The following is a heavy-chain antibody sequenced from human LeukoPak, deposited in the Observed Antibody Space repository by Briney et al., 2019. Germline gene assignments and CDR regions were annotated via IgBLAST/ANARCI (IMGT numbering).Heavy chain of an antibody. CDR3: ARDLGFWSGPDY. V-gene: IGHV4-4*07. CDR2: IYSSGGA. J-gene: IGHJ4*01. Sequence: PSETLSLTCTVSGGSISSYYWSWIRQPAGKGLQWIGRIYSSGGANYNPSLKSRVTMSVDTSKNQFSLRLNSMTAADTAVYYCARDLGFWSGPDYWGHGTLVTVSS. D-gene: IGHD3-3*01. CDR1: GGSISSYY.